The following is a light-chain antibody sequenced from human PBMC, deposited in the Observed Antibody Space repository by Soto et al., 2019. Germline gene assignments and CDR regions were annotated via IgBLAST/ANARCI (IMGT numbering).Light chain of an antibody. Sequence: QSALTQPRSLSGSPGQSVTISCTGTSSDVGGYNYVSWYQQHPGKAPKLMIYDVSKRPSGVPDRFSGSKSGNRASLTISGLQAEDEADYYCSSYTTSNTLVFGGGTKLTVL. V-gene: IGLV2-11*01. J-gene: IGLJ2*01. CDR1: SSDVGGYNY. CDR2: DVS. CDR3: SSYTTSNTLV.